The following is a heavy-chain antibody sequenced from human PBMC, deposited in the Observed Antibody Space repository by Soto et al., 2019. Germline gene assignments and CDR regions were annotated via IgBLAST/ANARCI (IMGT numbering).Heavy chain of an antibody. D-gene: IGHD4-4*01. CDR3: ARRGGADYSNSQYYYYYGMDV. CDR1: GGTFSSYA. V-gene: IGHV1-69*13. CDR2: IIPIFGTA. J-gene: IGHJ6*02. Sequence: ASVKVSCKASGGTFSSYAISWVRQAPGQGLEWMGGIIPIFGTANYAQKFQGRVTITADESTSTAYMELSSLRSEDTAVYYCARRGGADYSNSQYYYYYGMDVWGQGTTVTVSS.